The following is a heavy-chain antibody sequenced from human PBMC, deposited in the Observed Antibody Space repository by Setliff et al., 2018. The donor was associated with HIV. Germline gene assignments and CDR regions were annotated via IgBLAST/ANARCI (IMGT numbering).Heavy chain of an antibody. V-gene: IGHV4-34*01. CDR3: ASRVYYYDSSGYLREEGFDP. Sequence: SETLSLTCAVYGGSFSGYYWTWIRQSPGKGLEWIGEITHNGSTNYNPSLKSRVTISVDTSKNQFSLKVSSVTAADAAVYYCASRVYYYDSSGYLREEGFDPWGQGTLVTVSS. J-gene: IGHJ5*02. D-gene: IGHD3-22*01. CDR1: GGSFSGYY. CDR2: ITHNGST.